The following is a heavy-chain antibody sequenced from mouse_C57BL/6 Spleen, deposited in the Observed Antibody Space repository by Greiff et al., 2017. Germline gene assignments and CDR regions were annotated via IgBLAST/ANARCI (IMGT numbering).Heavy chain of an antibody. CDR3: ATADSSAY. V-gene: IGHV1-39*01. CDR2: INPNYGTT. Sequence: EVKLMESGPELVKPGASVKISCKASGYSFTDYNMNWVKQSNGKSLEWIGVINPNYGTTSYNQKFKGKATLTVDQSSSTAYMQLNSLTAEDSAVYYCATADSSAYWGQGTLVTVSA. D-gene: IGHD3-2*01. CDR1: GYSFTDYN. J-gene: IGHJ3*01.